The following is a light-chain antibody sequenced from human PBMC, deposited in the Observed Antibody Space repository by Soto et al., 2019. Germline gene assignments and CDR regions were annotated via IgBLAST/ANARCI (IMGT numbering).Light chain of an antibody. Sequence: EVVLTQSPATLSLSPGEGATLSCRGSQSISSSYLSWYQQRPGQAPRLLIYGASTRATGIPARFSGSGRGSGTDFTLTISSLQPEDFAVYYCQQDYNLPITFGQGTRLEIK. CDR2: GAS. CDR1: QSISSSY. V-gene: IGKV3D-7*01. J-gene: IGKJ5*01. CDR3: QQDYNLPIT.